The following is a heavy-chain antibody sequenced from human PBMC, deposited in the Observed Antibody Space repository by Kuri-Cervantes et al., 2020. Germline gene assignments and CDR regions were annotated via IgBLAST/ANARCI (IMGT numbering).Heavy chain of an antibody. J-gene: IGHJ5*02. Sequence: ASVKVSCKASGYTFTGYYMHWVRQAPGQGLEWMGWINPNSGGTNYAQKFQGRVTMTRDTSISTAYMELSRLRSDDTAVYYCARVGGSYYDFWSGSEWFDPWGQGTLVTVSS. V-gene: IGHV1-2*02. CDR3: ARVGGSYYDFWSGSEWFDP. CDR2: INPNSGGT. D-gene: IGHD3-3*01. CDR1: GYTFTGYY.